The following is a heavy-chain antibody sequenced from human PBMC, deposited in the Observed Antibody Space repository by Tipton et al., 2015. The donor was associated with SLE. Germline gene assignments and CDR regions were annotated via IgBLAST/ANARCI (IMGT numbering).Heavy chain of an antibody. CDR3: ESIPGQRRDWYFDL. J-gene: IGHJ2*01. D-gene: IGHD6-25*01. CDR1: GGSFGGSY. CDR2: INHSGST. Sequence: TLSLTCAVYGGSFGGSYWSCIRQPPGKGLEWIGEINHSGSTNYHPSHKSRVTISVDTSKNQFSLKLSSVTAADTAGYYCESIPGQRRDWYFDLWGRGTLV. V-gene: IGHV4-34*01.